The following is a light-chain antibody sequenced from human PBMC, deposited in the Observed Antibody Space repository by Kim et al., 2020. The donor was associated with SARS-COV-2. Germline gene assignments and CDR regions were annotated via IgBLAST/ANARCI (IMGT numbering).Light chain of an antibody. CDR3: NSRDLNGYVL. CDR1: SLRSYY. V-gene: IGLV3-19*01. Sequence: SSELTQDPAVSVALGQTVRITCQGDSLRSYYANWYQQKPGQAPIVVISGKNNRPSGVPDRFSGSSAGNTASLTITGEQDEDEADYCCNSRDLNGYVLFGGETKRTVL. CDR2: GKN. J-gene: IGLJ2*01.